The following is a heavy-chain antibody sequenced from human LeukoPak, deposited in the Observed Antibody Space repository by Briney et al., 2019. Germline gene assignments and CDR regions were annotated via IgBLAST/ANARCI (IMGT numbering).Heavy chain of an antibody. J-gene: IGHJ4*02. CDR3: ARDSGSYLRLDY. V-gene: IGHV3-74*01. D-gene: IGHD1-26*01. CDR2: IKSDGSST. CDR1: GFTFSTYW. Sequence: PGGSLRLSCAASGFTFSTYWMHWVRQAPGKGLVWVSRIKSDGSSTSYADSAKGRFIISRDNAKNTLYLQMNSLRAEDTAVYYCARDSGSYLRLDYWGQGTLVTVSS.